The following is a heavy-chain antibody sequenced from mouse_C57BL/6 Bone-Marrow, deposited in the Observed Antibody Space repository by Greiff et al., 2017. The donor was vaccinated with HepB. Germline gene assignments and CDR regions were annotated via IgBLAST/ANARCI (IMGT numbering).Heavy chain of an antibody. CDR1: GYTFTSYG. D-gene: IGHD1-1*01. Sequence: VQLQESGAELARPGASVKLSCKASGYTFTSYGISWVKQRTGQGLEWIGEIYPRSGNTYYNEKFKGKATLTAGKSSSTAYMELRSLTSEDSAVYFCARSGYYYAPRGGQGTSVTVSS. CDR3: ARSGYYYAPR. V-gene: IGHV1-81*01. CDR2: IYPRSGNT. J-gene: IGHJ4*01.